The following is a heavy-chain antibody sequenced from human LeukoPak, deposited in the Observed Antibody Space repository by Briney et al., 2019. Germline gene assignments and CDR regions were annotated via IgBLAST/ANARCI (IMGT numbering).Heavy chain of an antibody. V-gene: IGHV4-39*07. CDR1: GGSISSSSYY. J-gene: IGHJ4*02. Sequence: SETLSLTCTVSGGSISSSSYYWGWIRQPPGKGLEWIGSIYYSGSTYYNPSLKSRVTISLDTSKRQFSLRLTSVTAADTAVYYCARGYYASGGGFDYWGRGTLVTVSS. CDR2: IYYSGST. D-gene: IGHD3-10*01. CDR3: ARGYYASGGGFDY.